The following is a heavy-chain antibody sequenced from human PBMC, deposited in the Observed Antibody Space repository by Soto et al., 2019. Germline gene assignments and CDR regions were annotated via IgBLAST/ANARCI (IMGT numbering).Heavy chain of an antibody. V-gene: IGHV3-21*02. J-gene: IGHJ4*02. Sequence: EVQLVESGGGLVKPGGSLRLSCAASGFTFSTCSMNWVRQAPGKGLEWVSSISSSSRNIYYADSVKGRFTISRDNAKNSLYLQMKRLRAEDTAVYYCARDNGYDAATLDYWGQGTLVTVSS. D-gene: IGHD5-12*01. CDR2: ISSSSRNI. CDR3: ARDNGYDAATLDY. CDR1: GFTFSTCS.